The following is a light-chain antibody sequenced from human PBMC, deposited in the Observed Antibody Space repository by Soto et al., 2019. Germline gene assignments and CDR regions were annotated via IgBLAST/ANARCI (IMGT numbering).Light chain of an antibody. V-gene: IGLV2-14*01. J-gene: IGLJ1*01. CDR1: SSDFGGYNY. Sequence: QSVLTQPASVSGSPGQSITISCTGTSSDFGGYNYVSWYQHHPGKAPKLIIYQVNNRPSGVSNRFSGSKSGNAASLTIFGLLAEDEADYYCSSYTDRNTRVFGTGTKVTVL. CDR2: QVN. CDR3: SSYTDRNTRV.